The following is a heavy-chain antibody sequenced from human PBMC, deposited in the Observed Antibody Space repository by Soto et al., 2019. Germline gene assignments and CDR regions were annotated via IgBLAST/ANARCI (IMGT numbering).Heavy chain of an antibody. CDR3: AKGRGYCSGGSCYDDAFDI. CDR1: GFTFSSYA. CDR2: ISGSGGSQ. V-gene: IGHV3-23*01. J-gene: IGHJ3*02. D-gene: IGHD2-15*01. Sequence: GGSLRLSCAASGFTFSSYAMSWVRQAPGKGLEWVSAISGSGGSQNYADSVKGRFTISRDNSKNTLYLQMNSLRAEDTAVYYCAKGRGYCSGGSCYDDAFDIWGQGTMVTVSS.